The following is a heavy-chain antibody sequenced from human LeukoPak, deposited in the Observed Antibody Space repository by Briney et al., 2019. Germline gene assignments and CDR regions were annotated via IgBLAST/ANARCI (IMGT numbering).Heavy chain of an antibody. D-gene: IGHD6-19*01. CDR1: GFTFSSYD. Sequence: AGGSLRLSCAASGFTFSSYDMHWVRQATGKGLEWVSVIGTSGDTYYAGSVKGRFTISRENAKNSLYLQMNSLTAGDTAVYFCSRVGSSGWPNYFDSWGRGTLVTVSS. CDR3: SRVGSSGWPNYFDS. V-gene: IGHV3-13*04. CDR2: IGTSGDT. J-gene: IGHJ4*02.